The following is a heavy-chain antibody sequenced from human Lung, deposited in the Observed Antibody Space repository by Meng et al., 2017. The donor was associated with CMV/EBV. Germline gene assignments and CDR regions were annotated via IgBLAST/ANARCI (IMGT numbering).Heavy chain of an antibody. V-gene: IGHV3-48*03. J-gene: IGHJ6*02. CDR2: ISSSGSTI. CDR3: ARDSTVSRRWDGMDV. CDR1: GFTFSSYE. D-gene: IGHD4-11*01. Sequence: GGSLRLSCAASGFTFSSYEMNWVRQAPGKGLEWVSYISSSGSTIYYADSVKGRFTISRDNAKNSLYLQMNSLRAEDTAVYYCARDSTVSRRWDGMDVWGQGTTVTFSS.